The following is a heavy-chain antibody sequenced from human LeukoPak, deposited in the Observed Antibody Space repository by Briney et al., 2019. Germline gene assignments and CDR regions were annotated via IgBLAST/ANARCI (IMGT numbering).Heavy chain of an antibody. D-gene: IGHD3-22*01. J-gene: IGHJ4*02. CDR1: GFTVSSNY. CDR2: IYSGGST. CDR3: AKGPYYDSSGYYVY. Sequence: GGSLRLSCAASGFTVSSNYMSWVRQAPGKGLEWVSVIYSGGSTYYADSVKGRFTISRDNSKNTLYLQMNSLRAEDTAVYYCAKGPYYDSSGYYVYWGQGTLVTVSS. V-gene: IGHV3-53*01.